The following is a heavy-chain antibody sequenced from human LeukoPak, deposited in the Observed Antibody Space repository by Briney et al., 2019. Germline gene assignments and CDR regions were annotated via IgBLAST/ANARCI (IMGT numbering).Heavy chain of an antibody. J-gene: IGHJ4*02. CDR3: ARITGYSYHGFDY. CDR1: GGSISSYY. D-gene: IGHD5-18*01. CDR2: IYYSGST. Sequence: PSETLSLTCTVSGGSISSYYWSWIRQPPGKGLEWIGHIYYSGSTNYNPSLKSRVTISVDTSKNQFSLKLSSVTAADTAVYYCARITGYSYHGFDYWGQGTLVTVSS. V-gene: IGHV4-59*01.